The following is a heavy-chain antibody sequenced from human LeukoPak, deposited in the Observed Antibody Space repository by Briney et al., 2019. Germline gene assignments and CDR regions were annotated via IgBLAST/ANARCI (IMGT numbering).Heavy chain of an antibody. CDR1: GFNFNMFA. J-gene: IGHJ4*02. Sequence: PGGSLRLSCSGTGFNFNMFAIHWVRQAPGKGLAWVSGLSRGGETTNYVDSVKGRFTISRDSSKKMVFLQMNSLKSEDTALYYCARDDYYFASENWGQGALVTVSS. CDR2: LSRGGETT. V-gene: IGHV3-23*01. CDR3: ARDDYYFASEN. D-gene: IGHD2/OR15-2a*01.